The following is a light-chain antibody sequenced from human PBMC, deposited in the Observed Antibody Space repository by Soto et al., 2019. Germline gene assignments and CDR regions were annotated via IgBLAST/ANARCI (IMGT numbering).Light chain of an antibody. CDR2: GAS. CDR1: QSVSSSY. CDR3: QQYNKWPYT. J-gene: IGKJ2*01. Sequence: EIVLTQSPGTLSLSPGERATLSCRASQSVSSSYLAWYQQKPGQAPRLLIYGASSRATGIPDRFSGSGSGTEFTLTISDLQSEDFAVYFCQQYNKWPYTFGQGTKVDIK. V-gene: IGKV3-20*01.